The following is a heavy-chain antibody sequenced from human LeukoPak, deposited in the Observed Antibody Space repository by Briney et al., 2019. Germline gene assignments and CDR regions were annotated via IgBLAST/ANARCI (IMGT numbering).Heavy chain of an antibody. D-gene: IGHD3-10*01. Sequence: GGSLRLSCAASGFTFSSYGMHWVRQAPGKGLEWVAIIWYDGNNKYYADSVKGRFTISRDNSKATLYLQMNSLRAEDTAVYYCARDSGHYGSESPLDYWGQGALVTASS. CDR1: GFTFSSYG. CDR3: ARDSGHYGSESPLDY. V-gene: IGHV3-33*01. J-gene: IGHJ4*02. CDR2: IWYDGNNK.